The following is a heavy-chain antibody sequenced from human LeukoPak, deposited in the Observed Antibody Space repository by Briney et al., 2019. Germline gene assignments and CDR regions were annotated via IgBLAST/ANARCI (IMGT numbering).Heavy chain of an antibody. D-gene: IGHD4-17*01. Sequence: GGSLRLSCAASGFTFSTYWMHWVRQAPGEGLVWVSRIKSDGSDTSYADSVKGRFTISRDNAKNTLYLQMNSLRAEDTAVYYCYLTTVRQFDYWGQGTLVTVSS. V-gene: IGHV3-74*01. J-gene: IGHJ4*02. CDR1: GFTFSTYW. CDR3: YLTTVRQFDY. CDR2: IKSDGSDT.